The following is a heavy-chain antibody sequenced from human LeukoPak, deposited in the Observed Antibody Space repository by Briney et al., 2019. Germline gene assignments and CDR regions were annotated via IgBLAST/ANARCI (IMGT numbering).Heavy chain of an antibody. V-gene: IGHV1-2*02. CDR3: ARAFDI. Sequence: ASVTVSFTSSGYTFTGYYMHWVRQAPGQGIEWMGWINPNSRGTNYAQKFQGRVTMTRDTSISTAYMELSRLRSADTVVDYCARAFDIWGQGTMVTVSS. CDR2: INPNSRGT. J-gene: IGHJ3*02. CDR1: GYTFTGYY.